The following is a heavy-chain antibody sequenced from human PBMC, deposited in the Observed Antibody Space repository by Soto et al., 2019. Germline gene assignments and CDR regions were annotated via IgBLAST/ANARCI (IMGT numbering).Heavy chain of an antibody. CDR3: ATAASGYGSGRAWLDP. V-gene: IGHV4-39*01. D-gene: IGHD3-10*01. CDR2: IYYSGST. J-gene: IGHJ5*02. Sequence: SETLSLTCTVSGGSISSSSYYWVWIRQPPGKGLEWIGSIYYSGSTYYNPSLKSRVTISVDTSKNQFSLKLSSVTAADTAVYYCATAASGYGSGRAWLDPWGQGTLVTVSS. CDR1: GGSISSSSYY.